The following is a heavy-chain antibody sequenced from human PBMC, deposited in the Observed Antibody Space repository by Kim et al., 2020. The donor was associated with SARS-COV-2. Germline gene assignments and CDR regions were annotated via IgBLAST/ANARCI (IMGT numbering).Heavy chain of an antibody. J-gene: IGHJ6*02. D-gene: IGHD5-18*01. Sequence: GGSLRLSCAASGFAFSSYGMHWVRQAPGKGLEWVAVISFDGSKKYYADSVKGRLTISRDNSKNTLYLQMNRLRAEDTAVYYCAKDKVTYRYYGMDVWGQGTTVTVPS. V-gene: IGHV3-30*18. CDR1: GFAFSSYG. CDR3: AKDKVTYRYYGMDV. CDR2: ISFDGSKK.